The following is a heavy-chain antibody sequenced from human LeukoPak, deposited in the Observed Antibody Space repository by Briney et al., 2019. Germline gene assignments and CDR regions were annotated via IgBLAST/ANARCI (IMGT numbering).Heavy chain of an antibody. Sequence: PGGSLRLSCAASGFTFSSYAMSWVRQAPGKGLEWVSAISGSGGSTYYADSVKGRFTISRDNSKNTLYLQMNSLRAEDTAVYYCTTDEPDSSSWHGGYWGQGTLVTVSS. J-gene: IGHJ4*02. V-gene: IGHV3-23*01. D-gene: IGHD6-13*01. CDR2: ISGSGGST. CDR3: TTDEPDSSSWHGGY. CDR1: GFTFSSYA.